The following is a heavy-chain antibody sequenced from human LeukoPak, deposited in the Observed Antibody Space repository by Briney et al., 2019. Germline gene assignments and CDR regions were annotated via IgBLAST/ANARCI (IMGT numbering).Heavy chain of an antibody. D-gene: IGHD3-3*01. CDR2: ISAYNGNT. CDR3: GLLRFLSMAVYA. Sequence: ASVKVSCKASGYAFTSYDINWVRQATGQGLEWMGWISAYNGNTNYAQKLQGRVTMTTDTSTSTAYMELRSLRSDDTAVYYCGLLRFLSMAVYAWGLGTLVTVSS. V-gene: IGHV1-18*01. CDR1: GYAFTSYD. J-gene: IGHJ4*02.